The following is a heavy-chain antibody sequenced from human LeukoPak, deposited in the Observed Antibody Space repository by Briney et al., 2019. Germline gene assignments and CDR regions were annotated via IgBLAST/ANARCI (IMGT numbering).Heavy chain of an antibody. J-gene: IGHJ4*02. Sequence: GGSLRLSCAASGFTFSSYAMREVRQAPGKGLEGVSTISGSGGSTYFADSVKGRFTSSRDNSKNTLYLEMNSLRAEDTGVYYCAREVDQQLVVFDYWGQGALVTVCS. D-gene: IGHD6-13*01. CDR1: GFTFSSYA. CDR2: ISGSGGST. V-gene: IGHV3-23*01. CDR3: AREVDQQLVVFDY.